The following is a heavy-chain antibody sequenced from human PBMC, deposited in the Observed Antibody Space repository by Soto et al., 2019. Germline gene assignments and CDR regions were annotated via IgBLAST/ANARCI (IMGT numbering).Heavy chain of an antibody. Sequence: QVQLQQWGAGLLKPSETLSLTCAVYGGSFSGYYWSWIRQPPGKGLEWIGEINHSGSTNYNPSLTSRVTISGDTSRNQFSRKLSSVTAADTAVYYCARVYSSSWYDADNWFDPWGQGTLVTVSS. D-gene: IGHD6-13*01. V-gene: IGHV4-34*01. J-gene: IGHJ5*02. CDR2: INHSGST. CDR3: ARVYSSSWYDADNWFDP. CDR1: GGSFSGYY.